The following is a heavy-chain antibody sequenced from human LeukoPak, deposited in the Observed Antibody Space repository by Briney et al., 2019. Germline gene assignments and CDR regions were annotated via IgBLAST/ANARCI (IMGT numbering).Heavy chain of an antibody. CDR1: GRSFSGYY. J-gene: IGHJ4*02. Sequence: PSETLSLTCAVYGRSFSGYYWSWIRQPPGKGLEWIGEINHSGSTNYNPSLKSRVTISGDTSKKQFSLELSSVTAADTAVYYCARGPQTYYDILTGLSFWGQGTLVTVSS. D-gene: IGHD3-9*01. V-gene: IGHV4-34*01. CDR2: INHSGST. CDR3: ARGPQTYYDILTGLSF.